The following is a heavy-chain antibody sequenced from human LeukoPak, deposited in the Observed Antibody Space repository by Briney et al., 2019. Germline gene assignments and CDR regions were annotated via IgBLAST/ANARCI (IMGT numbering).Heavy chain of an antibody. V-gene: IGHV1-8*01. Sequence: ASVKVSCKASGYTFTNFDINWVRQAPGQGLEWMGWMNPVTGDAGSTQKFQGRVTLTRDTSISTAYMELSSLTSDDTAFYYCARAPMGTAAFYWGQGTLVTVSS. CDR1: GYTFTNFD. CDR2: MNPVTGDA. J-gene: IGHJ4*02. D-gene: IGHD2-2*01. CDR3: ARAPMGTAAFY.